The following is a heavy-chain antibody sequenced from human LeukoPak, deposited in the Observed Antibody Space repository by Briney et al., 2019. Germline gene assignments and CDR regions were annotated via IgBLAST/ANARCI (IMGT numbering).Heavy chain of an antibody. CDR2: IHYSGST. V-gene: IGHV4-59*01. D-gene: IGHD3-10*01. J-gene: IGHJ4*02. Sequence: SETLSLTCTVSGGSISGSYWNWIRQPPGKGLEWIGYIHYSGSTNYKPSLKSRLTISVDTSKNHFSLKMSSVTAADTAVYYCARGWFGELYYYWGQGTLVTVSS. CDR3: ARGWFGELYYY. CDR1: GGSISGSY.